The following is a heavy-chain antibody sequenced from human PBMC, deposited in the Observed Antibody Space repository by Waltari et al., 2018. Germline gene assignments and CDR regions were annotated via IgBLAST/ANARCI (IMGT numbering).Heavy chain of an antibody. CDR3: ARDPLGRGYDPYFDY. J-gene: IGHJ4*02. D-gene: IGHD5-12*01. CDR1: GFTFSSYA. V-gene: IGHV3-30-3*01. Sequence: QVQLVESGGGVVQPGRSLRLSCAASGFTFSSYAMHWVRQAPGKGVEWVAVISYDGSNKYYADSVKGRFTISRDNSKNTLYLQMNSLRAEDTAVYYCARDPLGRGYDPYFDYWGQGTLVTVSS. CDR2: ISYDGSNK.